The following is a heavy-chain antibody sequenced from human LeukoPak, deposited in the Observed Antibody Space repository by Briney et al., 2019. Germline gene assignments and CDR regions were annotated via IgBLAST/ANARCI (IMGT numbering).Heavy chain of an antibody. J-gene: IGHJ2*01. V-gene: IGHV3-33*01. Sequence: GGSLRLSCAASGFSFGSHGMHWVRQAPGKGLEWVAVIWYDASDKYYADSVRGRFTVSRDNSKNTFHLQMNSLRVDDTAVYYCVRDIYSKYLDFWGRGTLVTVSS. D-gene: IGHD3-10*01. CDR1: GFSFGSHG. CDR3: VRDIYSKYLDF. CDR2: IWYDASDK.